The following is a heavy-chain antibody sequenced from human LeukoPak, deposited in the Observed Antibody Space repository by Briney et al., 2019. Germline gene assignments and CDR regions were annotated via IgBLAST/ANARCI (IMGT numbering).Heavy chain of an antibody. CDR1: GFTFDDYA. D-gene: IGHD2-2*01. Sequence: GGSLRLSCAASGFTFDDYAMHWVRQAPGKGLEWVSGISWNSGSIGYADSVKGRFTISRDNSKNTLYLQMNSLRAEDTAVYYCAKDPSSSTSPNDHYFDYWGQGALVTVSS. CDR3: AKDPSSSTSPNDHYFDY. V-gene: IGHV3-9*01. CDR2: ISWNSGSI. J-gene: IGHJ4*02.